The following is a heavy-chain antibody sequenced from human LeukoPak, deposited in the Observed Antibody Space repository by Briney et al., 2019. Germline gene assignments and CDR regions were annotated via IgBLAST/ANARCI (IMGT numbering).Heavy chain of an antibody. CDR1: GFTFSSYE. Sequence: GGSLRLSCAASGFTFSSYEMNWVRQAPGKGLEWVSYISSSGSTIYYADSVKGRFTISRDNAKNSLYLQMNSLRAEDTAVYYCARGLGYNWNDGDRDYWGQGTLVTVSS. D-gene: IGHD1-20*01. CDR2: ISSSGSTI. J-gene: IGHJ4*02. V-gene: IGHV3-48*03. CDR3: ARGLGYNWNDGDRDY.